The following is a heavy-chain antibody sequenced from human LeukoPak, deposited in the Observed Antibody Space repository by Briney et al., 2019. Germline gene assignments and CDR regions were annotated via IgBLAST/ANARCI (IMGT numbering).Heavy chain of an antibody. CDR3: ARGLACDY. V-gene: IGHV4-34*01. J-gene: IGHJ4*02. CDR2: INHSGST. CDR1: GGSFSGYY. Sequence: SETLSLTCAVYGGSFSGYYWSWIRQPPGKGLEWIGEINHSGSTNYNPSLKSRVTISVDTSKNQFSLKLSSVTAADTAVYYCARGLACDYWGKGTLVTVSS.